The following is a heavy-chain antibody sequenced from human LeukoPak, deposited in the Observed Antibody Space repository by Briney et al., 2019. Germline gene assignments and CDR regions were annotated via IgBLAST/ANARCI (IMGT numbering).Heavy chain of an antibody. Sequence: WASVKVSCKASGYSFADYYMHWVRQAPGQGLEWMGWIKPNSGGTRSAQKFQGRVTMTRDTSISTAYMELSSLRYDDTAVYYCATNILVRDIINWFDPWGQGTLVTVSS. CDR2: IKPNSGGT. CDR3: ATNILVRDIINWFDP. CDR1: GYSFADYY. J-gene: IGHJ5*02. D-gene: IGHD3-10*01. V-gene: IGHV1-2*02.